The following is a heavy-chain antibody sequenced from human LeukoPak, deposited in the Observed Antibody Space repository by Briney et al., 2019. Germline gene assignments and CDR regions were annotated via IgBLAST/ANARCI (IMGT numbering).Heavy chain of an antibody. J-gene: IGHJ4*02. V-gene: IGHV3-23*01. CDR2: ISGGGGST. CDR1: GFTFSNCA. CDR3: AKDRAYYYDSSGYYHFDS. D-gene: IGHD3-22*01. Sequence: GGSLRLSCAASGFTFSNCAMSWVRQAPGKGLEWVSGISGGGGSTCYADSVKGRFTISRDNSKNTLYVQLNSLRADDTAVYYCAKDRAYYYDSSGYYHFDSWGQGTLVTVSS.